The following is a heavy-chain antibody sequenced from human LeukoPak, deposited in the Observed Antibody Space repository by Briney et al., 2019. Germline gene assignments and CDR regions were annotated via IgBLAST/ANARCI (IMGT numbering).Heavy chain of an antibody. J-gene: IGHJ6*02. CDR3: ARDLTYYYYGMDV. CDR2: IYYSGST. D-gene: IGHD4/OR15-4a*01. V-gene: IGHV4-59*01. Sequence: PSETLSLTCTVSGGSISSYYWSWIRQPPGKGLEWIGYIYYSGSTNYNPSLKSRVTISVDTSKNQFSLKLSSVTAADTAVYYCARDLTYYYYGMDVWGQGTTVTVSS. CDR1: GGSISSYY.